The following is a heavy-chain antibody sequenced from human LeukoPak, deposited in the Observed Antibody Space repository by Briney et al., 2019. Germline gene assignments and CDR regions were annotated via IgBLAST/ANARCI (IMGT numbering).Heavy chain of an antibody. V-gene: IGHV1-46*01. Sequence: ASVKVSCKASGYTFTSYYVHWVRQAPGQGLEWMGIINPSGGSTTYAQQFQGRVIMTRDTSTSTVYMELSSLRSEDTAVYYCARVKALGIVGSTTVLDPWGQGTLVTVSS. CDR1: GYTFTSYY. CDR3: ARVKALGIVGSTTVLDP. D-gene: IGHD1-26*01. CDR2: INPSGGST. J-gene: IGHJ5*02.